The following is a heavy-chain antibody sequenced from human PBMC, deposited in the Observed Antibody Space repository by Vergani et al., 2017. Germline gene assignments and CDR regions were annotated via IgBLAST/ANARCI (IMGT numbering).Heavy chain of an antibody. V-gene: IGHV1-69*15. CDR2: IIPVLGST. CDR1: GGTFSHHA. J-gene: IGHJ3*02. Sequence: QVQLVQSGAEVKKPQSSVKVSCEASGGTFSHHAFAWVRQAPGQGLEWMGRIIPVLGSTNYAQKFQGRLTITADASATTGYMELTGLTSEDTAVYYCARGLDLYDKSGAFDIWGQGTMVTVS. CDR3: ARGLDLYDKSGAFDI. D-gene: IGHD3-16*01.